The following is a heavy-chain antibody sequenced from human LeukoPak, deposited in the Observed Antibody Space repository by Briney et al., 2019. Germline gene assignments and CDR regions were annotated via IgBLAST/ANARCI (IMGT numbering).Heavy chain of an antibody. CDR1: GVSVSSGSYY. CDR3: ARGGYSTKFDY. Sequence: KASETLSLTCTVSGVSVSSGSYYWSWIRQPPGKGLVWFGYIYYSGSNNYNPSLKRRVTISVDTSKHQFSLKLSSVTAADTAVYYCARGGYSTKFDYWGQGTLVTVSS. D-gene: IGHD2-15*01. J-gene: IGHJ4*02. CDR2: IYYSGSN. V-gene: IGHV4-61*01.